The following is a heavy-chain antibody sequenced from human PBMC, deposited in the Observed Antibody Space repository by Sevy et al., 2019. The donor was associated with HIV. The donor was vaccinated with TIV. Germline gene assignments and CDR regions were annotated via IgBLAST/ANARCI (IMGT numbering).Heavy chain of an antibody. CDR1: GYTFTSYG. CDR3: ARVSFMNYVAHY. CDR2: ISAYNGNT. V-gene: IGHV1-18*01. D-gene: IGHD1-7*01. Sequence: ASVKVSCKASGYTFTSYGISWVRQAPGQGLEWMGWISAYNGNTNYAQKLQGRVTMTTDTPTSTAYMELRSLRSDDTAVYYCARVSFMNYVAHYWGQGTLVTVSS. J-gene: IGHJ4*02.